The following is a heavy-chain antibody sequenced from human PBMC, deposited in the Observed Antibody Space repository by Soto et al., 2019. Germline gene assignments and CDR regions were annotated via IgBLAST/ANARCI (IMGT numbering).Heavy chain of an antibody. D-gene: IGHD2-21*02. CDR3: ARPAPVADCASDCTYY. CDR2: IYYSGST. Sequence: SETLSLTCTVSGGSISSGDYYWSWIRQPPGQGLEWIGYIYYSGSTYYKPSLKSRVTISVDTSKNQFSLKLNSLTAADTAVYYSARPAPVADCASDCTYY. CDR1: GGSISSGDYY. J-gene: IGHJ4*01. V-gene: IGHV4-30-4*01.